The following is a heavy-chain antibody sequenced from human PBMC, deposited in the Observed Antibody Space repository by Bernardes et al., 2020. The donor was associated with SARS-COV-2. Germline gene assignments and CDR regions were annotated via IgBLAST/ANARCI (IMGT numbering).Heavy chain of an antibody. Sequence: GGSLRLSCAASGFSFSSYSMNWVHKAPGKGLEWVSSISSSSSYIYYADSVKGRFTISRDNAKNSLYLQMNSLRAEDTAVYYCARASWSEYNWFDPWGQGTLVTVSS. D-gene: IGHD6-13*01. CDR2: ISSSSSYI. J-gene: IGHJ5*02. V-gene: IGHV3-21*01. CDR3: ARASWSEYNWFDP. CDR1: GFSFSSYS.